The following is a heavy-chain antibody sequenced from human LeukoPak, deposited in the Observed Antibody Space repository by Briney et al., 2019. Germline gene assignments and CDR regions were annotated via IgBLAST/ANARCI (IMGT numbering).Heavy chain of an antibody. CDR3: ARDAAMYGNSDYYYLW. D-gene: IGHD3-22*01. Sequence: ASVKVSCKASGGTFSSYAISWVRQAPRQGLEWMGGIIPIFGTATYAHKYQGRVTITMDESTSTAYMELSSLRSEDTAVYYCARDAAMYGNSDYYYLWWGQGTLVIVSS. CDR2: IIPIFGTA. V-gene: IGHV1-69*05. CDR1: GGTFSSYA. J-gene: IGHJ4*02.